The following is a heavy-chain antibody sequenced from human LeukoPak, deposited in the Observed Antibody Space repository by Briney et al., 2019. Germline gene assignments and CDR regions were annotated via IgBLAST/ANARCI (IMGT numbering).Heavy chain of an antibody. D-gene: IGHD5-24*01. CDR1: GLTFDDYG. V-gene: IGHV3-20*04. Sequence: GGSLRLSCAASGLTFDDYGMSWVRQAPGKGLEWVSGINWNGGSTGYADSVKGRFTISRDNAKNSLYLQMNSLRAEDTALYYCARESDRDGYNHQHKNFDYWGQGTLVTVSS. CDR3: ARESDRDGYNHQHKNFDY. CDR2: INWNGGST. J-gene: IGHJ4*02.